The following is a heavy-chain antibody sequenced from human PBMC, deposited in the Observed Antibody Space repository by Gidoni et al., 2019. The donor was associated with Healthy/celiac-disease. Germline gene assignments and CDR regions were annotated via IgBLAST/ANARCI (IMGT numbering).Heavy chain of an antibody. CDR3: ARLTRREAAAGTPYYYGMDV. V-gene: IGHV4-39*01. D-gene: IGHD6-13*01. CDR2: IYYIGST. Sequence: QLQLQASGPGLVKPSETLSLTCTVPGGSISSSSYYLCWIRQPPGKGLEWIGSIYYIGSTYYNPSLKSRVTISVDTSKNQFSLKLSSVTAADTAVYYCARLTRREAAAGTPYYYGMDVWGQGTTVTVSS. CDR1: GGSISSSSYY. J-gene: IGHJ6*02.